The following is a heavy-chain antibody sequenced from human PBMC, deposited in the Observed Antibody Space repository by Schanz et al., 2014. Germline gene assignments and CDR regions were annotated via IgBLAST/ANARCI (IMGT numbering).Heavy chain of an antibody. D-gene: IGHD1-1*01. J-gene: IGHJ4*02. CDR1: GFTFSSYA. CDR2: VPFDGSQK. CDR3: ARDRRNADLDY. Sequence: VQLLESGGGLVQPGGSLRLSCAASGFTFSSYALHWVRQAPGKGLEWVAFVPFDGSQKFYADSVKGRFTISRDNAKNSLYLEMNSLRAEDTALYYCARDRRNADLDYWGQGTLVTVSS. V-gene: IGHV3-30*04.